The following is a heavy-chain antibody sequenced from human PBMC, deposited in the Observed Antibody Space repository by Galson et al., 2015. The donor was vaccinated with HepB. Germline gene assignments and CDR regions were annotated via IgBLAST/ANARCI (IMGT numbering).Heavy chain of an antibody. CDR3: AGHDALTMVRGYHDAFDI. D-gene: IGHD3-10*01. J-gene: IGHJ3*02. Sequence: LSLTCTVSGGSISSSSYYWGWIRQPPGKGLEWIGSIYYSGSTYYNPSLKSRVTISVDTSKNQFSLKLSSVTAADTAVYYCAGHDALTMVRGYHDAFDIWGQGTMVTVSS. CDR1: GGSISSSSYY. V-gene: IGHV4-39*01. CDR2: IYYSGST.